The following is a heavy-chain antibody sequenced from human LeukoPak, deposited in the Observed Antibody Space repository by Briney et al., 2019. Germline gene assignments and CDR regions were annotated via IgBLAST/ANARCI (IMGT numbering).Heavy chain of an antibody. CDR1: GGSISSYY. CDR3: ARTVLLWFRELYWFDP. CDR2: IYYSGST. V-gene: IGHV4-59*01. D-gene: IGHD3-10*01. Sequence: PSETLSLTCTVSGGSISSYYWSWIRQPPGKGLEWSGYIYYSGSTNYNPSLKSRVTISVDTSKNQFSLKLSSVTAADTAVYYCARTVLLWFRELYWFDPWGQGTLVTVSS. J-gene: IGHJ5*02.